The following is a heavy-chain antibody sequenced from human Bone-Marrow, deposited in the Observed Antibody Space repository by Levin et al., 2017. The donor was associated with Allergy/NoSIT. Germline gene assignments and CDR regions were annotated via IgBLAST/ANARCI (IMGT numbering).Heavy chain of an antibody. J-gene: IGHJ4*02. V-gene: IGHV3-21*01. D-gene: IGHD6-13*01. CDR3: ATSGGGIAAALGGDY. CDR2: ISSSSSYI. CDR1: GFTFSSYS. Sequence: LSLTCAASGFTFSSYSMNWVRQAPGKGLEWVSSISSSSSYIYYADSVKGRFTISRDNAKNSLYLQMNSLRAEDTAVYYCATSGGGIAAALGGDYWGQGTLVTVSS.